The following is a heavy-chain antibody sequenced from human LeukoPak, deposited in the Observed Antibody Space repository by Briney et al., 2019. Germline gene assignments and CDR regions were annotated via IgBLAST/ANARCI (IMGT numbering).Heavy chain of an antibody. J-gene: IGHJ4*02. V-gene: IGHV3-74*01. CDR3: AREILAPGKTHDY. CDR1: AFTFSNYC. CDR2: INDDGSAT. Sequence: GGSLSLSCAASAFTFSNYCVHWVRQVTGKGLVWVSRINDDGSATFYADSVKGRFTISRDNAKNTLFLQINSLRAEDTAVYYCAREILAPGKTHDYWGQGTLVTVSS.